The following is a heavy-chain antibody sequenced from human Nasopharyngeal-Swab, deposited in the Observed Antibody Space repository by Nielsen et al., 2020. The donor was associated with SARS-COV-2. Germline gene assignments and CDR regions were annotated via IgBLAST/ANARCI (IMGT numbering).Heavy chain of an antibody. J-gene: IGHJ5*02. CDR3: ARLAGTNWFDP. CDR1: GGPISSSSYY. D-gene: IGHD6-13*01. V-gene: IGHV4-39*01. Sequence: SETLSLTCTVSGGPISSSSYYWGWIRQPPGKGLEWIGSIYYSGSTYYNPSLKSRVTISVDTSKNQFSLKLSSVTAADTAVYYCARLAGTNWFDPWGQGTLVTVSS. CDR2: IYYSGST.